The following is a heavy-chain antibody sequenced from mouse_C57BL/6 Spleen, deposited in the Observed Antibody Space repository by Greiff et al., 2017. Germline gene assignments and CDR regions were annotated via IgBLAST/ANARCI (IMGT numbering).Heavy chain of an antibody. V-gene: IGHV5-16*01. CDR3: ARADGYPYYFDY. D-gene: IGHD2-3*01. J-gene: IGHJ2*01. Sequence: EVQVVESEGGLVQPGSSMKLSCTASGFTFSDYYMAWVRQVPEKGLEWVANINYDGSSTYYLDSLKSRFIISRDNAKNILYLQMSSLKSEDTATYYCARADGYPYYFDYWGQGTTLTVSS. CDR2: INYDGSST. CDR1: GFTFSDYY.